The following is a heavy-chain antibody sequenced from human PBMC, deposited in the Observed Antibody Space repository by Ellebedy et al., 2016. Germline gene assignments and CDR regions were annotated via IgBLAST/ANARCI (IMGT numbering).Heavy chain of an antibody. CDR2: IKQDGSEK. D-gene: IGHD3-3*01. V-gene: IGHV3-7*04. Sequence: GGSLRLSCAASGFTFSSYWMSWVRQAPGKGLEWVANIKQDGSEKYYVDSVKGRFTISRDNAKNSLYLQMNSLRAEDTAVYYCARALYDFWSGYPRDYWGQGTLVTVSS. J-gene: IGHJ4*02. CDR3: ARALYDFWSGYPRDY. CDR1: GFTFSSYW.